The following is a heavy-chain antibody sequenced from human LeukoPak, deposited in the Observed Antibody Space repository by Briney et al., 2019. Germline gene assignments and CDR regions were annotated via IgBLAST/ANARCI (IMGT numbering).Heavy chain of an antibody. CDR2: SKSKSDGRTT. Sequence: GSLRLSCAASGFTFSNAWMSWVRQAPGKGLEWVGRSKSKSDGRTTDYAAHVKGRVIISSDDSQNTLYLHMDCLKTEDTAVYYWNTGYYYDSGNYYNPKYFQHWGQGTLVTVSS. V-gene: IGHV3-15*01. CDR3: NTGYYYDSGNYYNPKYFQH. J-gene: IGHJ1*01. CDR1: GFTFSNAW. D-gene: IGHD3-10*01.